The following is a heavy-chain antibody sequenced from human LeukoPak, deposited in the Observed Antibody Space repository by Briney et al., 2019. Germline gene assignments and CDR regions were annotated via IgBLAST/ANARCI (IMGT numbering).Heavy chain of an antibody. D-gene: IGHD3-10*01. CDR1: GGSFSGYY. CDR3: ARGFYGSGSYSPPYYYMDV. CDR2: INHSGST. J-gene: IGHJ6*03. V-gene: IGHV4-34*01. Sequence: SETLFLTCAVYGGSFSGYYWSWIRQPPGKGLEWIGEINHSGSTNYNPSLKSRVTISVDTSKNQFSLKLSSVTAADTAVYYCARGFYGSGSYSPPYYYMDVWGKGTTVTISS.